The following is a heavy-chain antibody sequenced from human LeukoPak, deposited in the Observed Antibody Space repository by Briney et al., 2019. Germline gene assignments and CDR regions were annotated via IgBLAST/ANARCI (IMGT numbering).Heavy chain of an antibody. V-gene: IGHV1-58*01. CDR3: AASRSRRELTPY. CDR1: GFTFTSSA. CDR2: IVVGSGNT. D-gene: IGHD1-26*01. J-gene: IGHJ4*02. Sequence: TSVKVSCKASGFTFTSSAVQWVRQARGQRLEWIGWIVVGSGNTNYAQKFQGRVTITRDMSTSTAYMELSSLRSEDTAVYYCAASRSRRELTPYWGQGTLVTVSS.